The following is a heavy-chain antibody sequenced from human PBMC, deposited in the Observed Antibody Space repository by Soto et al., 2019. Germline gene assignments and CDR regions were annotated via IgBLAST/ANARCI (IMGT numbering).Heavy chain of an antibody. CDR1: GDTFSSYI. J-gene: IGHJ6*02. CDR2: VIPVLTTT. D-gene: IGHD2-21*02. V-gene: IGHV1-69*08. Sequence: QVQLVQSGAEVKKPGSSVRVSCRSSGDTFSSYIVNWLRLAPGRGLEWMGRVIPVLTTTDYAQNFRGRVTISAVRSTITVYLDLSSLRSDDTAVYYCARRRYCGYDCYHKHYYGMDVWGQGSLVTVAS. CDR3: ARRRYCGYDCYHKHYYGMDV.